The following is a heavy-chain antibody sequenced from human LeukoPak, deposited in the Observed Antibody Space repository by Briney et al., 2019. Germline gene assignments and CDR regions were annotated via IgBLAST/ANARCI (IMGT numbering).Heavy chain of an antibody. Sequence: SGTLSLTCGVSGGSISSSYWWSWVRQSPGEGLEWIGEIHHSGSTNYNPSLKSRVTISVDQSKNQFSLKLSSVTAADTAVYYCARRRNDAFDIWGQGTMVTVSS. J-gene: IGHJ3*02. CDR1: GGSISSSYW. CDR3: ARRRNDAFDI. CDR2: IHHSGST. V-gene: IGHV4-4*02.